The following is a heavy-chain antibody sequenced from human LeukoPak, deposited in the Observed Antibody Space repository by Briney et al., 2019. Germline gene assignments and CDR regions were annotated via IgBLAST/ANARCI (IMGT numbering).Heavy chain of an antibody. Sequence: ASVKVSCKASGYTFTGFYMHWLRQAPGRGLEWLGWINPESGVTHYAQNFQGRVTMTRATSINTAYMELSSLTSDDTAVYYCTRTYLAADGARPIDYWGQGTLVTVSS. V-gene: IGHV1-2*02. CDR2: INPESGVT. CDR3: TRTYLAADGARPIDY. J-gene: IGHJ4*02. CDR1: GYTFTGFY. D-gene: IGHD6-13*01.